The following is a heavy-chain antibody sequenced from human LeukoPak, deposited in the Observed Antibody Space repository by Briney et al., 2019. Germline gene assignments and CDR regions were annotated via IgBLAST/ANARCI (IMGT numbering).Heavy chain of an antibody. CDR1: GFTFSSYA. D-gene: IGHD6-6*01. CDR3: AKGIIAARPGFRNWFDP. V-gene: IGHV3-23*01. J-gene: IGHJ5*02. CDR2: IGGSGGST. Sequence: PGGSLRLSCAASGFTFSSYAMSWVRQAPGKGLEWVSAIGGSGGSTYYADSVKGRFTIPRDNSKNTLYLQMNSLRAEDTAVYYCAKGIIAARPGFRNWFDPWGQGTLVTVSS.